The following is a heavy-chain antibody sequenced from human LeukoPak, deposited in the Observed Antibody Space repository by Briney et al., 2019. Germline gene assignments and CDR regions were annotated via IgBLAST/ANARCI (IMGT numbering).Heavy chain of an antibody. J-gene: IGHJ4*02. D-gene: IGHD5-12*01. CDR3: AKGSKDSGYDSTYFDY. CDR2: ISFSGGNT. Sequence: PGGSLRLSCVASGFTFSTYAMNWVRQAPGKGLEWVSVISFSGGNTNYADSVRGRFTMSRDNSKNTLYLQMNSLRAEDTAVYFCAKGSKDSGYDSTYFDYWGQGTLVTVSS. V-gene: IGHV3-23*01. CDR1: GFTFSTYA.